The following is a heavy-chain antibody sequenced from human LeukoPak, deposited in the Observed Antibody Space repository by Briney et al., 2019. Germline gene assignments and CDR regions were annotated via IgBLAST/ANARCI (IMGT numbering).Heavy chain of an antibody. CDR2: IISKAGGETT. J-gene: IGHJ4*02. V-gene: IGHV3-15*01. D-gene: IGHD4-23*01. CDR1: GFSFSGAW. CDR3: ATDLYSGANSGN. Sequence: GGSLRLSCVTSGFSFSGAWMSWVRQAPGKGLEWVGRIISKAGGETTDYAAPVKGRFTISREDSKNTLYLQMNSLEIEDTAVYYCATDLYSGANSGNWGQGTLVTVSS.